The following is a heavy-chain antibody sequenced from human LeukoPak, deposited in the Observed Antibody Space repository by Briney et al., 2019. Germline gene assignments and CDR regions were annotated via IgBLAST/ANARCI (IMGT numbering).Heavy chain of an antibody. J-gene: IGHJ6*02. V-gene: IGHV1-69*13. CDR2: IIPIFGTA. CDR1: GYTFTSYG. D-gene: IGHD3-10*01. Sequence: GAPVKVSCKASGYTFTSYGISWVRQAPGQGLEWMGGIIPIFGTANYAQKFQGRVTITADESTSTAYMELSSLRSEDTAVYYCARGDFGELPPTLSPPNYYYGMDVWGQGTTVTVSS. CDR3: ARGDFGELPPTLSPPNYYYGMDV.